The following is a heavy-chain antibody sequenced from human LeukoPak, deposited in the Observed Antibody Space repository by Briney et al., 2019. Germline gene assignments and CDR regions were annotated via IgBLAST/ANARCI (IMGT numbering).Heavy chain of an antibody. V-gene: IGHV3-23*01. CDR2: ISGSGGST. D-gene: IGHD2-2*01. Sequence: QPGGSLRLSCAASGFTFSSYAMSWVRQAPGKGLEWVSAISGSGGSTYYADSVKGRFTISRDNSKNTLYLQMNSLRAEDTAVYYCAKVLGYCSSTSCYVDSFSTLVSDYWGQGTLVTVSS. CDR3: AKVLGYCSSTSCYVDSFSTLVSDY. J-gene: IGHJ4*02. CDR1: GFTFSSYA.